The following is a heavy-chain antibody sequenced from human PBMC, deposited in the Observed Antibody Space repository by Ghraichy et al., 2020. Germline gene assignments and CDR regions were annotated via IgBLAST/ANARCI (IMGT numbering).Heavy chain of an antibody. V-gene: IGHV4-59*03. Sequence: SETLSLTCTVSGGSITSYYWSLIRQPPGKGLEWIGYIYYSGITNNNPSLKSRVILSVDTSKNQFSLKLSSVTAADTAVYYCTGGVSSLYFDYWGQGTLVTVSS. CDR2: IYYSGIT. CDR3: TGGVSSLYFDY. CDR1: GGSITSYY. J-gene: IGHJ4*02. D-gene: IGHD2-8*02.